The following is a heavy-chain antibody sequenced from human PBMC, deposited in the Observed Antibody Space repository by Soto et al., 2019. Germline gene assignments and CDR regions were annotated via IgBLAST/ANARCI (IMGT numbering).Heavy chain of an antibody. CDR1: GGTFSSYA. V-gene: IGHV1-69*13. Sequence: ASVKVSCKASGGTFSSYAISWVRKAPGQGLEWMGGIIPIFGTANYAQKLQGRVTITADESTSTAYMKLSSLRSEDTAVYDCTTTPFLGFSPPSRDYYSYYLYFWCNGTTFTVSS. CDR2: IIPIFGTA. J-gene: IGHJ6*03. D-gene: IGHD3-3*01. CDR3: TTTPFLGFSPPSRDYYSYYLYF.